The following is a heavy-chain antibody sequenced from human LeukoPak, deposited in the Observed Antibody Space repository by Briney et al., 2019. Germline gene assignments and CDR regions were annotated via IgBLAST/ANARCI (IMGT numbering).Heavy chain of an antibody. Sequence: SETLSLTCAIYSESFSGYFWSWIRQPPGKGLEWIGEINHSGSTNYNPSLKSRVTISVDTSKNQFSLKLSSVTAADTAVYYCARRTRWYSSSPWGQGTLVTVSS. CDR1: SESFSGYF. CDR2: INHSGST. CDR3: ARRTRWYSSSP. D-gene: IGHD6-13*01. J-gene: IGHJ5*02. V-gene: IGHV4-34*01.